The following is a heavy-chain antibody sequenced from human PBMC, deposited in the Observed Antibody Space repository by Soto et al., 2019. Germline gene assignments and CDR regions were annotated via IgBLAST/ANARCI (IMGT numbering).Heavy chain of an antibody. Sequence: ASVKVSCKASGGTFSSYAISWVRQAPGQGLEWMGGIIPIFGTANYAQKFQGRATITADESTSTAYMELSSLRSEDTAVYYCARAEVPRVAVRGVIITSNYYFYYYGMDVWGQGTTVTVSS. CDR3: ARAEVPRVAVRGVIITSNYYFYYYGMDV. V-gene: IGHV1-69*13. D-gene: IGHD3-10*01. J-gene: IGHJ6*02. CDR2: IIPIFGTA. CDR1: GGTFSSYA.